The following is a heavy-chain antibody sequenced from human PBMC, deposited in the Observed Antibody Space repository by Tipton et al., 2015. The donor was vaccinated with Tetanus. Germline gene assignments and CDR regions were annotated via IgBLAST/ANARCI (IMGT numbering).Heavy chain of an antibody. CDR3: ARAAGFLGLTHDF. D-gene: IGHD2/OR15-2a*01. J-gene: IGHJ4*02. CDR1: GGSIRSGDYQ. Sequence: TLSLTCTVSGGSIRSGDYQWNWIRQPPGKGLEWIGYIYYSGSTNYNPSLKSRVTISMDRSNTQFSLRLDSLTAADTAVYYCARAAGFLGLTHDFWGRGTLVTVSS. CDR2: IYYSGST. V-gene: IGHV4-30-4*08.